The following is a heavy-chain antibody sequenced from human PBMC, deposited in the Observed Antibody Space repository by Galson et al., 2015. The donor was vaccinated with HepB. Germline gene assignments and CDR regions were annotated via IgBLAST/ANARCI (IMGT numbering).Heavy chain of an antibody. CDR2: IYYSGST. Sequence: LSLTCTVSGGSISSGGYYWSWIRQHPGKGLEWIGYIYYSGSTYYNPSLKSRVTISVDTFKNQFSLKLSSVTAADTAVYYCARDPAPYGKEDIWGQGTMVTVSS. D-gene: IGHD3-10*01. J-gene: IGHJ3*02. CDR3: ARDPAPYGKEDI. V-gene: IGHV4-31*03. CDR1: GGSISSGGYY.